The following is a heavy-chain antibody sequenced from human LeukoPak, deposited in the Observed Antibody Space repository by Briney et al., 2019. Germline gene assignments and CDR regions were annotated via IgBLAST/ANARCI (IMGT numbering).Heavy chain of an antibody. D-gene: IGHD2-15*01. CDR1: GGSISTYY. J-gene: IGHJ4*02. CDR2: IYKSGNT. V-gene: IGHV4-59*01. CDR3: ARAASVVVANYYLDS. Sequence: SETLSLICSVSGGSISTYYWRWIPHPPGKGLECFGYIYKSGNTKYNPPLKRRVNIQVHTSKNQFSLKLSSVTAADTAVYYCARAASVVVANYYLDSWGQGTLVTVSS.